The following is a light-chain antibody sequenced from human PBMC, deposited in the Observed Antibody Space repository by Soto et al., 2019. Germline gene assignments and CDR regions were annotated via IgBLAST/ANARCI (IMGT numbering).Light chain of an antibody. CDR2: RNN. CDR1: SSSVGFDY. J-gene: IGLJ2*01. V-gene: IGLV1-47*01. CDR3: ATRDDSLFVV. Sequence: VLTQPPSASETPGQRVTISCSGSSSSVGFDYVDWYQHVPGAAPKLLIYRNNLRPPGVPDRFSGSKSGTSASLAISGLRTEDEAVSYCATRDDSLFVVFGGGTKLTVL.